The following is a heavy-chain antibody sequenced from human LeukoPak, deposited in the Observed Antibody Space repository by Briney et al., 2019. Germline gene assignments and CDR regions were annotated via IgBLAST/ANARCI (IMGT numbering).Heavy chain of an antibody. V-gene: IGHV4-4*07. Sequence: SETLSLTCTASGGSISSYYWSWIRQPAGKGLEWIGRIYSTGSTNYNPSLKSRVTMSVDTSKNQFSLRLRSVTAADTAVYYCARQIASAGTAGFDFWGQGALVTVSS. D-gene: IGHD6-13*01. CDR3: ARQIASAGTAGFDF. J-gene: IGHJ4*02. CDR1: GGSISSYY. CDR2: IYSTGST.